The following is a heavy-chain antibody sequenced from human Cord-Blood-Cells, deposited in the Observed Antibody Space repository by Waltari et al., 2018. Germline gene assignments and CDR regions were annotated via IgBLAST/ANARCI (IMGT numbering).Heavy chain of an antibody. D-gene: IGHD2-15*01. J-gene: IGHJ6*02. CDR3: GRDGGSQHYYGMDV. CDR2: IWNDGSNK. CDR1: GFTFSSYG. Sequence: QVQLVESGGGVVQPGRSLRLSCAASGFTFSSYGMHWVRQAPGKGLEWVAVIWNDGSNKNYAASWKGRFTISRDNSKNTLYLQMNSLRAEDTAVYYCGRDGGSQHYYGMDVCGQGTTVTVSS. V-gene: IGHV3-33*01.